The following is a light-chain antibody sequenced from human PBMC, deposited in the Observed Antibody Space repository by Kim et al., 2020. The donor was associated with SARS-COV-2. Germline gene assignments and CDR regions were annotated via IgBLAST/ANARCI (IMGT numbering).Light chain of an antibody. J-gene: IGKJ1*01. Sequence: DNQMTQSPSSLAASVGDRVTIICRASQSINTYLNWYQQKPDKAPKLLIYAASTLQSGVPSRFSGSGSETDFTLTISSLQPEDFATYYCQQSYSTPQTFGQGTKVDIK. CDR2: AAS. V-gene: IGKV1-39*01. CDR1: QSINTY. CDR3: QQSYSTPQT.